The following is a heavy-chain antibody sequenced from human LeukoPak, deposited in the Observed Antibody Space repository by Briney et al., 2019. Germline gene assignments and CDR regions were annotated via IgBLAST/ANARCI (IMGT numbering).Heavy chain of an antibody. CDR3: ARDLGQYYDTSDNWFDP. V-gene: IGHV3-30*02. CDR2: IRYDGSNK. D-gene: IGHD3-22*01. Sequence: PGGTLRLSCAASGFTFSSYGMSWVRQAPGKGLEWVAFIRYDGSNKYYADSVKGRFTISRDNAKNTLNLQMNSLRAEDTAVYYCARDLGQYYDTSDNWFDPWGQGTLVTVSS. J-gene: IGHJ5*02. CDR1: GFTFSSYG.